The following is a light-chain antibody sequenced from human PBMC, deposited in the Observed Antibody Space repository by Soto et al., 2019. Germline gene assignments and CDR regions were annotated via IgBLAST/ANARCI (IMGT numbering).Light chain of an antibody. CDR3: QQYNTYSWT. CDR1: QTISSW. V-gene: IGKV1-5*03. J-gene: IGKJ1*01. Sequence: DIQMTQSPSTLSGSVGDRVTITCRASQTISSWLAWYQQKPGKAPKLLIYEASSLESGVPSRFGGSGSGTEFTLTISSLQPDDFATYYCQQYNTYSWTFGQGTKV. CDR2: EAS.